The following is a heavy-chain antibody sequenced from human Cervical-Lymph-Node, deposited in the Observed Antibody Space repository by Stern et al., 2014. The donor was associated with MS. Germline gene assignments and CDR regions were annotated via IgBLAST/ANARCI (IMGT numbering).Heavy chain of an antibody. CDR1: GFTFSSYS. Sequence: EVQLVESGGGLVKPGGSLRLSCAASGFTFSSYSMNWVRQAPGKGLEGVSSISSSSSYICYADSVKGRFTISRDNAKNSLYLQMNSLRAEDTAVYYCARSHCSGGSCYSSHYGMDVWGQGTTVTVSS. V-gene: IGHV3-21*01. CDR3: ARSHCSGGSCYSSHYGMDV. CDR2: ISSSSSYI. D-gene: IGHD2-15*01. J-gene: IGHJ6*02.